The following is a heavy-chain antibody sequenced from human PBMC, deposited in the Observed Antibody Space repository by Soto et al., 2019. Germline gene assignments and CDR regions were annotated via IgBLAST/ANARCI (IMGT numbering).Heavy chain of an antibody. D-gene: IGHD5-12*01. CDR3: AREGDGYNSGFDY. J-gene: IGHJ4*02. CDR2: IYPGDSDT. CDR1: GYSFTRYW. Sequence: GESLKISCKGSGYSFTRYWIGWVRQMPGKGLEWMGIIYPGDSDTRYSPSFQGQVTISVDKSFYTAYLQWSSLKASDTAMYYCAREGDGYNSGFDYWGQGXLVTVYS. V-gene: IGHV5-51*01.